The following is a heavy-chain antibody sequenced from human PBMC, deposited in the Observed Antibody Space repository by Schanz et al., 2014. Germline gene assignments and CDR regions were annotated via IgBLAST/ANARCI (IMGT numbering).Heavy chain of an antibody. CDR3: ARAGYCTSVSCSLFVSDY. D-gene: IGHD2-2*03. CDR1: GFTFSSYA. J-gene: IGHJ4*02. Sequence: EVHLLDSGGGLVQPGGSLRLSCAASGFTFSSYAMSWVRQAPGKGLEWVSSISSGGNPYYANSVKGRFGISRDNSENTLYLQMSSLRVEDTAVYYCARAGYCTSVSCSLFVSDYWGQGTLVTVSS. CDR2: ISSGGNP. V-gene: IGHV3-23*01.